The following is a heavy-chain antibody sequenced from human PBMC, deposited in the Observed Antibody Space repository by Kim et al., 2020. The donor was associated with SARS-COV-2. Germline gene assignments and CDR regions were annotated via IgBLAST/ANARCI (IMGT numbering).Heavy chain of an antibody. CDR3: ARRSLGYYDSSGPQAAFDI. D-gene: IGHD3-22*01. J-gene: IGHJ3*02. CDR1: GGSISSYY. CDR2: IYYSGST. V-gene: IGHV4-59*01. Sequence: SETLSLTCTVSGGSISSYYWSWIRQPPGKGLEWIGYIYYSGSTNYNPSLKSRVTISVDTSKNQFSLKLSSVTAADTAVYYCARRSLGYYDSSGPQAAFDIWGQGRMGTVSS.